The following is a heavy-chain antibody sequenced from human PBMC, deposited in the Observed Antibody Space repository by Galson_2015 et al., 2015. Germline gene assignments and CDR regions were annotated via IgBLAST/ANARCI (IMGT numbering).Heavy chain of an antibody. V-gene: IGHV3-30-3*01. Sequence: SLRLSCAASGFTFSSYAMHWVRQAPGKGLEWVAVISYDGSNKYYADSVKGRFTISRDNSKNTLYLQMNSLRAEDTAVYYCARGHWELLRLYYYYIDVWGKGTTVTVSS. D-gene: IGHD1-26*01. CDR3: ARGHWELLRLYYYYIDV. CDR1: GFTFSSYA. J-gene: IGHJ6*03. CDR2: ISYDGSNK.